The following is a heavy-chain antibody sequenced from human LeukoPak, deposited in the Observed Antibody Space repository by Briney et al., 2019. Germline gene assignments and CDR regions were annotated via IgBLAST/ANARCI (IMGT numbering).Heavy chain of an antibody. CDR1: GGSISSYY. J-gene: IGHJ3*02. D-gene: IGHD2/OR15-2a*01. V-gene: IGHV4-59*08. CDR3: ARRLSPDAFDI. CDR2: IYYSGST. Sequence: KSSETLSLTCTVSGGSISSYYWSWIRQPPGKGLEWIGYIYYSGSTNYNPSLKSRVTISVDTSKNQFSLELSSVTAADTAVYYCARRLSPDAFDIWGQGTMVTVSS.